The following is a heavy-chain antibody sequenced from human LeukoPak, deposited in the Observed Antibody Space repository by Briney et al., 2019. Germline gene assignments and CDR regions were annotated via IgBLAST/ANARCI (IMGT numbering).Heavy chain of an antibody. V-gene: IGHV4-34*01. J-gene: IGHJ4*02. CDR2: INHSGST. D-gene: IGHD7-27*01. CDR3: ARGPVGNFDY. Sequence: SETLSLTCAVCGGSFSGYYWSWIRQPPGKGLEWIGEINHSGSTNYNPSLKSRVTISVDTSKNQFSLKLSSVTAADTAVYYCARGPVGNFDYWGQGTLVTVSS. CDR1: GGSFSGYY.